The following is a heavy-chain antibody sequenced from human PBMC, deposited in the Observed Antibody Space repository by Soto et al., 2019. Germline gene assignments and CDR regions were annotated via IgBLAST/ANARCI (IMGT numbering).Heavy chain of an antibody. D-gene: IGHD3-22*01. CDR1: GGSISSYY. CDR2: IYYSGST. J-gene: IGHJ4*02. CDR3: ARGLVYYYDSSGYYFDY. V-gene: IGHV4-59*01. Sequence: SETLSLTCTVSGGSISSYYWSWIRQPPGKGLEWIGYIYYSGSTNYNPSLKSRVTISVDTSKNQFSLKLSSVTAADTAVYYCARGLVYYYDSSGYYFDYWGQGTLVTVSS.